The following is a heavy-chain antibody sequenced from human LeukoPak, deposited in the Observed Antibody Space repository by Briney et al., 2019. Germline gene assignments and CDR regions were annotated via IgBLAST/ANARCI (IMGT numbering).Heavy chain of an antibody. CDR3: ARDQYSSHTD. CDR2: IYHSGST. J-gene: IGHJ4*02. V-gene: IGHV4-30-2*01. Sequence: SETLSLTCTVSGGSISSGGYYWSWIRQPPGKGLEWIGYIYHSGSTYYNPSLKSRVTISVDRSKNQFSLKLSSVTAADTAVYYCARDQYSSHTDWGQGTLVTVSS. CDR1: GGSISSGGYY. D-gene: IGHD6-13*01.